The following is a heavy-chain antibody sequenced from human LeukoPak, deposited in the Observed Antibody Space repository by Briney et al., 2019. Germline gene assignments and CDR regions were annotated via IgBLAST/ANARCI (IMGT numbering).Heavy chain of an antibody. Sequence: PSETLSLTCAVSGYSISSGYYWGWIRQPPGKGLEWFGRIYRSGSTYYNPSLKSRGTISLDTSKNQFSLKLSSVTAADTAVYYCARLWCGTACYYYYYYYMDVWGKGTTVTVSS. CDR3: ARLWCGTACYYYYYYYMDV. J-gene: IGHJ6*03. CDR2: IYRSGST. CDR1: GYSISSGYY. D-gene: IGHD2-2*01. V-gene: IGHV4-38-2*01.